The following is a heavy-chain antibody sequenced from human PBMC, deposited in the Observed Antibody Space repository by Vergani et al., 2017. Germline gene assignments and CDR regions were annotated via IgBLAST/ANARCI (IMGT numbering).Heavy chain of an antibody. J-gene: IGHJ6*02. CDR3: AKSARITIFGVVTPGPTYGMDV. D-gene: IGHD3-3*01. CDR2: ISGSGGST. Sequence: EVQLLESGGGLVQPGGSLRLSCAASGFTFSSYAMSWVRQAPGKGLEWVSAISGSGGSTYYADSVKGRFTISRDNSKNTLYLQMNSLRAEDTAVYYCAKSARITIFGVVTPGPTYGMDVWGQGTTVTVSS. CDR1: GFTFSSYA. V-gene: IGHV3-23*01.